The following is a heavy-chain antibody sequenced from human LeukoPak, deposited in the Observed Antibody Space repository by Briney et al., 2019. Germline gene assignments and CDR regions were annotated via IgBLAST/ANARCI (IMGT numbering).Heavy chain of an antibody. D-gene: IGHD6-6*01. J-gene: IGHJ5*02. CDR2: ISSSSSYI. Sequence: GGSLRLSCAASGFTFSSYSMNWVRQAPGKGLEWVSSISSSSSYIYYADSVKGRFTISRDNAKNSLYLRMNSLRAEDTAVYYCARVSGIAARQGKDWFDPWGQGTLVTVSS. V-gene: IGHV3-21*01. CDR3: ARVSGIAARQGKDWFDP. CDR1: GFTFSSYS.